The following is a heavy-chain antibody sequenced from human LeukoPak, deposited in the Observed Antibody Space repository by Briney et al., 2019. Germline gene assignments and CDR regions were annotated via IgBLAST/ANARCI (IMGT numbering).Heavy chain of an antibody. Sequence: GGSLRLSCAASGFTFSSYWMSWVRQAPGEGLEWVANIKQDGSEKYYVDSVKGRFTISRDNAKNSLYLQMNSLRAEDTAVYYCARVRGSGSYYFDYWGQGTLVTVSS. CDR3: ARVRGSGSYYFDY. CDR2: IKQDGSEK. D-gene: IGHD3-10*01. J-gene: IGHJ4*02. V-gene: IGHV3-7*01. CDR1: GFTFSSYW.